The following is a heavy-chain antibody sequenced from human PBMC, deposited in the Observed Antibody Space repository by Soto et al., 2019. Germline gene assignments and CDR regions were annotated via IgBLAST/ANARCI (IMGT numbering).Heavy chain of an antibody. V-gene: IGHV4-59*12. J-gene: IGHJ4*02. CDR2: IYYSGST. Sequence: PSETLSLTCTVSGGSISSYYWSWIRQPPGKGLEWIGYIYYSGSTNYNPSLKSRVTISVDTSKNQFSLKLSSVTAADTAVYYCARVRTIVVVPAAIDYWGQGTLVTVSS. CDR1: GGSISSYY. D-gene: IGHD2-2*01. CDR3: ARVRTIVVVPAAIDY.